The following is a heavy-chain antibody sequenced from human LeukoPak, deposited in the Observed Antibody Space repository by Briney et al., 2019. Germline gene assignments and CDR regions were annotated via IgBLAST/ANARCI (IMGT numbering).Heavy chain of an antibody. J-gene: IGHJ4*02. Sequence: GGSLRLSCAASGFTFSSYAMSWFRQAPGKGLVWVSAISGSGGSTYYADSVKGRFTISRDNSKNTLYLQMNSLRAEDTAVYYCAKWSLPAAMFRPYYFDYWGQGTLVTVSS. CDR2: ISGSGGST. CDR3: AKWSLPAAMFRPYYFDY. D-gene: IGHD2-2*01. CDR1: GFTFSSYA. V-gene: IGHV3-23*01.